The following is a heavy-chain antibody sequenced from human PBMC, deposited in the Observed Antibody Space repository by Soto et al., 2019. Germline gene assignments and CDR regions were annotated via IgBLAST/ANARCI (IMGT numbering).Heavy chain of an antibody. CDR1: GFNFSNHW. D-gene: IGHD2-21*02. V-gene: IGHV3-74*01. Sequence: GGSLRLSCAASGFNFSNHWMHWVRQRPAEGLVWASRITSDGKSKAYAESVKGRFAISRDNAKNTLYLQMNGLTAEDTAVYYCARESGDWPLNWFDPWGQGTLVTVSS. J-gene: IGHJ5*02. CDR3: ARESGDWPLNWFDP. CDR2: ITSDGKSK.